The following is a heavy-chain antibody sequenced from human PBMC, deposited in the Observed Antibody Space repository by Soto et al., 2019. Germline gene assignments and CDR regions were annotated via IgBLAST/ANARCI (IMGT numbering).Heavy chain of an antibody. V-gene: IGHV4-59*12. CDR3: ASAMATINY. D-gene: IGHD5-12*01. CDR1: GGSISSYY. CDR2: IYYSGST. Sequence: PSENLSLTCTVSGGSISSYYWSWIRQPPGKGLEWIGYIYYSGSTNYNPSLKSRVTISVDTSKNQFSLKLSSVTAADTAVYYCASAMATINYWGQGTLVSVSS. J-gene: IGHJ4*02.